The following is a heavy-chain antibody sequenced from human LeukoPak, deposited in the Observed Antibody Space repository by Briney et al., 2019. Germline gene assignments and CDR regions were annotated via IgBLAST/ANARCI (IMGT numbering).Heavy chain of an antibody. CDR2: ISYDGINK. CDR3: ARDRSGYANDAFDF. Sequence: GRSLRLSCAASGFTFSSYAMHWVRQAPGKGLEWVAVISYDGINKNYADSVKGRFTISRDNSKNTMFLQMNSLRAEDTAVYHCARDRSGYANDAFDFWGQGTMVTVSS. CDR1: GFTFSSYA. V-gene: IGHV3-30-3*01. J-gene: IGHJ3*01. D-gene: IGHD3-3*01.